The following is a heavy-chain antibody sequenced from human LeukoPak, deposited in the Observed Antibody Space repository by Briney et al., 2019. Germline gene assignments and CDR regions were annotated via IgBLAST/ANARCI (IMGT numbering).Heavy chain of an antibody. CDR2: INPSGGST. CDR3: ARRYSSGWPPRWGFDY. Sequence: ASVKVSCKASGYTFISYYMHWVRQAPGQGLEWMGIINPSGGSTSYAQKFQGRVTMTRDTSTSTVYMELSSLRSEDTAVYYCARRYSSGWPPRWGFDYWGQGTLVTVSS. D-gene: IGHD6-19*01. V-gene: IGHV1-46*01. CDR1: GYTFISYY. J-gene: IGHJ4*02.